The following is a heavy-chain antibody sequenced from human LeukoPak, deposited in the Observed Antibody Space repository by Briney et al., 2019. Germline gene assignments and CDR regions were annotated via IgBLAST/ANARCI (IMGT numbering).Heavy chain of an antibody. J-gene: IGHJ3*02. V-gene: IGHV3-7*01. CDR1: GFTFSCYW. Sequence: GGSLRLSCAASGFTFSCYWMSWVRQAPGKGLEWVANIKQDGSDKYYVDSVKGRFTISRDNAKNSLYLQMNSLSAEDTAMYYCTRDLTNWNDATFDIWGQGTMVTVSS. CDR3: TRDLTNWNDATFDI. D-gene: IGHD1-1*01. CDR2: IKQDGSDK.